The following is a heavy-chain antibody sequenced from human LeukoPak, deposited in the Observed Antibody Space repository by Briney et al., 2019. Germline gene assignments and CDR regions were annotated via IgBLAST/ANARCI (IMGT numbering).Heavy chain of an antibody. CDR1: GFTFSNFP. CDR2: INPNGDHT. D-gene: IGHD3-22*01. J-gene: IGHJ4*02. V-gene: IGHV3-64D*06. Sequence: PGGSLRLSCSASGFTFSNFPMHWVRQPPGKGLEYVSGINPNGDHTYDADSVKGRFTISRDNSKTTLYLQMSSLRLEDTAVYYCVKALSYYQSIGYIFDYWGQGTLVTVSS. CDR3: VKALSYYQSIGYIFDY.